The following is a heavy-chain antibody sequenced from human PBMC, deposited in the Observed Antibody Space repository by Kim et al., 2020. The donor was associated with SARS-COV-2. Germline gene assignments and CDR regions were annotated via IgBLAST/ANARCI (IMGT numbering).Heavy chain of an antibody. J-gene: IGHJ4*02. Sequence: PSLKSRVTISVDTSKNQFSLELSSVTAADTAVYYGARDWSYYDSSGYYDDWGQGTLVTVSS. D-gene: IGHD3-22*01. V-gene: IGHV4-31*02. CDR3: ARDWSYYDSSGYYDD.